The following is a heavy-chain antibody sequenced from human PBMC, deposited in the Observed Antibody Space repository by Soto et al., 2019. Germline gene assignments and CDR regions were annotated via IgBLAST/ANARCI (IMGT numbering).Heavy chain of an antibody. CDR1: GFTFTSSA. Sequence: SVKVSCKASGFTFTSSAVQWVRQARGQRLEWIGWIVVGSGNTNYAQKFQERVTITRDMSTSTAYMELSSLRSEDTAVYYCAADRGDVVVPAAVDYSYYYGMDVWGQGTTVTVSS. V-gene: IGHV1-58*01. CDR3: AADRGDVVVPAAVDYSYYYGMDV. D-gene: IGHD2-2*01. CDR2: IVVGSGNT. J-gene: IGHJ6*02.